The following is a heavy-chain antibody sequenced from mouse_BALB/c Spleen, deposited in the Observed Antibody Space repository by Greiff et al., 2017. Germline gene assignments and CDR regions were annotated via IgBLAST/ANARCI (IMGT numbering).Heavy chain of an antibody. V-gene: IGHV1-69*02. J-gene: IGHJ4*01. CDR1: GYTFTSYW. CDR3: TRWGDGWRYAMDY. CDR2: IYPSDSYT. Sequence: VKLMESGAELVRPGASVKLSCKASGYTFTSYWINWVKQRPGQGLEWIGNIYPSDSYTNYNQKFKDKATLTVDKSSSTAYMQLSSPTSEDSAVYYCTRWGDGWRYAMDYWGQGTSVTVSS. D-gene: IGHD2-3*01.